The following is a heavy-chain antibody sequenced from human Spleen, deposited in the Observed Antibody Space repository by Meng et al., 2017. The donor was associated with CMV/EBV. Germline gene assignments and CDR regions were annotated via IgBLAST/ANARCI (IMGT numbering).Heavy chain of an antibody. D-gene: IGHD2-2*01. Sequence: GSLRLSCAASGFTFSSYSMNWVRQSPGKGLEWIGETYHTGTTNYKPSLKSRVTISLDKSKNHLSLKLSSVTAADTAVYYCARTLRKYCSSTSCFRGLKWFDPWGQGTLVTVSS. CDR1: GFTFSSYS. V-gene: IGHV4-4*02. CDR2: TYHTGTT. CDR3: ARTLRKYCSSTSCFRGLKWFDP. J-gene: IGHJ5*02.